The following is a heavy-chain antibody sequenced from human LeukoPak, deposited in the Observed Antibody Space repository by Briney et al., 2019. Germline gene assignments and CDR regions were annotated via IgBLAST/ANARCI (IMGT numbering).Heavy chain of an antibody. D-gene: IGHD3-10*01. CDR3: ARATRLLDYAFDI. V-gene: IGHV4-4*02. CDR2: IYHSGST. Sequence: PSETLSLTCAVSGGSISSSNWWSWVRQPPGKGLEWIGEIYHSGSTNYNPSLKSRVTISVDKSKNQFSLKLSSVTAADTAVYYCARATRLLDYAFDIWGQGTMVTVSS. CDR1: GGSISSSNW. J-gene: IGHJ3*02.